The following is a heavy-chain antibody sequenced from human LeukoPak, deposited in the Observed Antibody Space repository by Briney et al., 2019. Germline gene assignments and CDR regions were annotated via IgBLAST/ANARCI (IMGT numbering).Heavy chain of an antibody. CDR1: GDTFTSYG. CDR3: AKDQFTMVRGVIITYYYYYMDV. Sequence: GASVKVSCKACGDTFTSYGISWVRQDPGQGPEWMGRISAHNGNTKYAQKLQDRVTMTTDTSTSTVYMELRSLRSDDTAVYYCAKDQFTMVRGVIITYYYYYMDVWGKGTTVTISS. CDR2: ISAHNGNT. V-gene: IGHV1-18*04. J-gene: IGHJ6*03. D-gene: IGHD3-10*01.